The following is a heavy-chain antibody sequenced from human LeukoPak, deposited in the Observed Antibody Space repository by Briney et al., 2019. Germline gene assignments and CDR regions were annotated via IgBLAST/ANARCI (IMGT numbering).Heavy chain of an antibody. CDR1: GYTFTGYY. V-gene: IGHV1-2*02. CDR3: ARVSYCSSTSCYGGVGYYFDY. J-gene: IGHJ4*02. CDR2: INPNNGGT. D-gene: IGHD2-2*01. Sequence: ASVKVSCKTSGYTFTGYYMHWVRQAPGQGLEWMGWINPNNGGTIYAQKFQGRVTITRDTSASTAYMELSSLRSEDTAVYYCARVSYCSSTSCYGGVGYYFDYWGQGTLVTVSS.